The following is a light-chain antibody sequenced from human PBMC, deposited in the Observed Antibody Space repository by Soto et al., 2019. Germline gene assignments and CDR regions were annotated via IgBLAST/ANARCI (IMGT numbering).Light chain of an antibody. CDR3: QHYGTSLYT. Sequence: DIVLTQSPGTLSLSPGDRATLSCRASQIISSTYLGWYQQKPGQAPRLLIYGAPSRATGIPDRFSGSGSGTDFTLTISRLEPEDFAVYYCQHYGTSLYTFGQGTKLEIK. V-gene: IGKV3-20*01. CDR2: GAP. J-gene: IGKJ2*01. CDR1: QIISSTY.